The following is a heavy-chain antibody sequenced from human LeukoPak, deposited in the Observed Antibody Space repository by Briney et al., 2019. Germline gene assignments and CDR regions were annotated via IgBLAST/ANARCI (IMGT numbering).Heavy chain of an antibody. V-gene: IGHV4-59*12. Sequence: SGTLSLTCTVSDGSINGYYWSWIRQPPGKGLEWIGYMSQSGSTYYNPSLKSRVTISVDTSKSQFSLKLTSVTAADTAVYYCARDWSGPYYFDYWGQGTLVTVSS. D-gene: IGHD3-3*01. CDR2: MSQSGST. CDR1: DGSINGYY. CDR3: ARDWSGPYYFDY. J-gene: IGHJ4*01.